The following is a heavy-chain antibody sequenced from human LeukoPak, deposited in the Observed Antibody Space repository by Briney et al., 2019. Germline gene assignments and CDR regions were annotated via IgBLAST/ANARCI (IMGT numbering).Heavy chain of an antibody. CDR1: GFTFSSYA. CDR2: ISGSGGST. J-gene: IGHJ4*02. D-gene: IGHD2-2*01. CDR3: AKDRYDQHYFDY. Sequence: GGSLRLSCAASGFTFSSYAMSWVRQAPGKGLEWVSDISGSGGSTYYADSVKGRFTISRDNSKNTLYLQMNSLRAEDTAVYYCAKDRYDQHYFDYWGQGTLVTVSS. V-gene: IGHV3-23*01.